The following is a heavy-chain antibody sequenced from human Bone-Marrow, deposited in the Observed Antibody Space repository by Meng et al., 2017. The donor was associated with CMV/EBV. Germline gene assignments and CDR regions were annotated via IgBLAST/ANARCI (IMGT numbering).Heavy chain of an antibody. CDR1: GFTVRNNY. CDR2: ISYDGSNK. J-gene: IGHJ4*02. Sequence: GESLKISCAASGFTVRNNYVTWVRQAPGKGLEWVAVISYDGSNKYYADSVKGRFTISRDNSKNTLYLQMNSLRAEDTAVYYCARDSSLPGIAAAGTLDYWGQGTLVTVSS. V-gene: IGHV3-30-3*01. CDR3: ARDSSLPGIAAAGTLDY. D-gene: IGHD6-13*01.